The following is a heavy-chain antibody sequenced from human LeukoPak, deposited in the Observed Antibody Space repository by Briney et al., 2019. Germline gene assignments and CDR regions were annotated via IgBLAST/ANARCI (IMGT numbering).Heavy chain of an antibody. J-gene: IGHJ4*02. V-gene: IGHV3-23*01. CDR1: GLSFSNYA. Sequence: GSLRLSCAASGLSFSNYAMYWVRQAPGKGLEWVSAIGGTGGNIFYTDSVKGRFTISRDNSKNTLYLHMNSLRAEDTAIYYCVRDNYSYRLDVWGQGTLVTVSP. D-gene: IGHD2-21*01. CDR3: VRDNYSYRLDV. CDR2: IGGTGGNI.